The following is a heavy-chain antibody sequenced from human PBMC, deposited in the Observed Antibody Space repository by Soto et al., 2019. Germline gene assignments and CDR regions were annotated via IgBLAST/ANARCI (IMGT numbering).Heavy chain of an antibody. CDR3: ARGDGYYYFDY. CDR2: INAGNGNT. Sequence: GVSADLCSEASGDTFTSCSRQWLRQAPGQRLEWMGWINAGNGNTKYSQKFQGRVTITRDTSAGTAYMELSSLRSEDTAVYYCARGDGYYYFDYWGQGTLVTVSS. V-gene: IGHV1-3*01. D-gene: IGHD3-22*01. CDR1: GDTFTSCS. J-gene: IGHJ4*02.